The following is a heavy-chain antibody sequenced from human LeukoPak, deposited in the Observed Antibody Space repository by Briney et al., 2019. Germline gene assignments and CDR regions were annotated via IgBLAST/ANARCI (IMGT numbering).Heavy chain of an antibody. D-gene: IGHD5-24*01. CDR2: IYSGGST. CDR3: ARRKWLQPFDY. V-gene: IGHV3-66*04. J-gene: IGHJ4*02. Sequence: GGSLRLSCAASGFTVSSNYMSWVRQAPGKGLEWVSVIYSGGSTYYADSVKGRFTISRDNSKNTLYLQMNSLRAEDTAVYYCARRKWLQPFDYWGQGTLVTVSS. CDR1: GFTVSSNY.